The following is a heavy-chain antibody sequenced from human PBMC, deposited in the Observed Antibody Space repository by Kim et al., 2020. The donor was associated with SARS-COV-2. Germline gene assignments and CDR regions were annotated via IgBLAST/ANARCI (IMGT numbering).Heavy chain of an antibody. J-gene: IGHJ6*02. Sequence: SETLSLTCAVYGGSFSGYYWSWIRQPQGKGLEWIGEINHSGSTNYNPSLKRRVTISVDTSKNQFSLKLSSVTAADTAVYYCARVTWGVMVRGYGMDAWGQGTTVTVSS. CDR2: INHSGST. V-gene: IGHV4-34*01. D-gene: IGHD3-10*01. CDR1: GGSFSGYY. CDR3: ARVTWGVMVRGYGMDA.